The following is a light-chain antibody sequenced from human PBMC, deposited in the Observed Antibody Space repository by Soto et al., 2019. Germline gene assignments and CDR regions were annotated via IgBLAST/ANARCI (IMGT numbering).Light chain of an antibody. V-gene: IGKV3D-15*01. J-gene: IGKJ1*01. CDR1: QSVSSH. CDR3: QKRDKWPQT. CDR2: GAS. Sequence: EIVMTQSPATLSVSPGEGATVSCRASQSVSSHLAWYQHKPGQAPRLLFYGASSRATGIPDRFSGSGSGTDFTLTISRLEPEDSAFYYCQKRDKWPQTFGQVTKVDSK.